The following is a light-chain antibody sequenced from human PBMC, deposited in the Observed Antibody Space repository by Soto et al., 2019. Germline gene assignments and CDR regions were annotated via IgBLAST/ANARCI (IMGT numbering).Light chain of an antibody. CDR3: QQYNKWLT. CDR1: QTVNNN. Sequence: EIVMTQSPATLSVSPGERDTLSCRASQTVNNNLAWHQQKPGQPPRLLIWGASTRATGIPERFSGSGSGTEFTLTISSLQSEDSSVYYCQQYNKWLTFGGGTKVEI. V-gene: IGKV3-15*01. J-gene: IGKJ4*01. CDR2: GAS.